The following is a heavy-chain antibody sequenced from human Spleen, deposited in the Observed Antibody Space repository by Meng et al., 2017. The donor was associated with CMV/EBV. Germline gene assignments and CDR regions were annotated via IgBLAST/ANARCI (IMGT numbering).Heavy chain of an antibody. Sequence: ASVKVSCKASGYTFTGYYVHWVRQAPGQGLEWMGWINPNSGDTNYAQKFQDRVTMTRDTSISTAYMELSRLRSDDTAVYYCARERSYYDSSGYFDYWGQGTLVTVSS. D-gene: IGHD3-22*01. J-gene: IGHJ4*02. CDR3: ARERSYYDSSGYFDY. V-gene: IGHV1-2*02. CDR2: INPNSGDT. CDR1: GYTFTGYY.